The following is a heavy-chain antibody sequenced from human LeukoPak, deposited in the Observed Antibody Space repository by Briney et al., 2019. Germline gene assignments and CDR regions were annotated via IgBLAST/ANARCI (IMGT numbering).Heavy chain of an antibody. D-gene: IGHD3-10*01. CDR1: GGTFSSYA. CDR3: ARAFRDPGYFDL. J-gene: IGHJ2*01. V-gene: IGHV1-69*01. CDR2: IIPIFGTA. Sequence: SVKVSCKAPGGTFSSYAINWVRQAPGQGLEWMGGIIPIFGTANYAQKFQGRVTITADESTSTAYMELSSLRSEDTAVYYCARAFRDPGYFDLWGRGTLVTVSS.